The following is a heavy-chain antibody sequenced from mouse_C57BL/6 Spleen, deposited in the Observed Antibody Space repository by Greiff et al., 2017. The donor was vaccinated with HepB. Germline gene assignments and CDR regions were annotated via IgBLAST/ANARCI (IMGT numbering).Heavy chain of an antibody. CDR1: GFTFSSYA. CDR2: ISDGGSYT. V-gene: IGHV5-4*01. J-gene: IGHJ1*03. CDR3: ARDYYGSSLYFDV. D-gene: IGHD1-1*01. Sequence: EVHLVESGGGLVKPGGSLKLSCAASGFTFSSYAMSWVRQTPEKRLEWVATISDGGSYTYYPDNVKGRFTISRDNAKNNLYLQMSHLKSEDTAMYYCARDYYGSSLYFDVWGTGTTVTVSS.